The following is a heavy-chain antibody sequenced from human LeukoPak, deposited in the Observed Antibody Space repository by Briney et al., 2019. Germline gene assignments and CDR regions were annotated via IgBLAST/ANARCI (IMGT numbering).Heavy chain of an antibody. CDR1: GFTFSSYS. CDR3: ARETSWLRGYYYYGMDV. V-gene: IGHV3-48*04. D-gene: IGHD5-12*01. J-gene: IGHJ6*02. CDR2: ISSSSSTI. Sequence: PGGSLRLSCAASGFTFSSYSMNWVRQAPGKGLEWVSYISSSSSTIYYADSVKGRFTISRDNAKNSLYLQMNSLRAEDTAVYYCARETSWLRGYYYYGMDVWGQGTTVTVSS.